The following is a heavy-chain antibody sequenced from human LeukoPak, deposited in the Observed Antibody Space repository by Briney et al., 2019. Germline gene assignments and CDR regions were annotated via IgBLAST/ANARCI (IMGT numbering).Heavy chain of an antibody. V-gene: IGHV4-59*12. Sequence: PSETLSLTCTVSGGSISSYYWSWIRQPPGKGLEWIGYIYYSGSTNYNPSLKSRVTISVDTSKNQFSLKLNSVTPEDTAVYYCASGAFGANAVADNFDYWGQGTLVTVSS. D-gene: IGHD6-19*01. CDR3: ASGAFGANAVADNFDY. J-gene: IGHJ4*02. CDR2: IYYSGST. CDR1: GGSISSYY.